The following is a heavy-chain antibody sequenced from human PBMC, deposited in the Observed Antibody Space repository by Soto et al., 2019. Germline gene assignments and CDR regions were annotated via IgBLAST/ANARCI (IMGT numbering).Heavy chain of an antibody. CDR1: GGSLSNFF. CDR3: AREGALLFGGNSDYYSTMDV. Sequence: SETLSLTCTVSGGSLSNFFWTWILQPPWKGLEWIGYIYDSVNTNYNPSLKSRVAISVDTSKNQFSLKLSSVTAADTAFYYCAREGALLFGGNSDYYSTMDVWGQGTTVTVSS. D-gene: IGHD2-21*02. CDR2: IYDSVNT. V-gene: IGHV4-59*12. J-gene: IGHJ6*02.